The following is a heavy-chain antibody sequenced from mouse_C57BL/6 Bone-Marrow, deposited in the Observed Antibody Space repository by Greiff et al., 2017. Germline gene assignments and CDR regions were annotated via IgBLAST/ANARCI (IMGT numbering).Heavy chain of an antibody. CDR2: ISGGGGNT. V-gene: IGHV5-9*01. CDR1: GFTFSSYT. Sequence: EVKVVESGGGLVKPGGSLKLSCAASGFTFSSYTMSWVRQTPEKRLEWVATISGGGGNTYYPDSVKGRFTISRDNAKNTLYLQMSNLRSEDTALYYCARHNYGRLYAMDYWGQGTSVTVPS. CDR3: ARHNYGRLYAMDY. J-gene: IGHJ4*01. D-gene: IGHD1-1*01.